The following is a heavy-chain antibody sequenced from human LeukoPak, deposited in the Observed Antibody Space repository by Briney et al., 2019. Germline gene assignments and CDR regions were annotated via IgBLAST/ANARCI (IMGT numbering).Heavy chain of an antibody. J-gene: IGHJ3*02. CDR1: GFTFSSYA. D-gene: IGHD5-24*01. V-gene: IGHV3-23*01. CDR3: AKDHSRDGYNYEAFDI. Sequence: PGGSLRLSCAASGFTFSSYAMSWVRQAPGKGLEWVSGISGSGSSTYYADSVEGRFTISRDNSKNTLYLQMNSLRAEDTAVYYCAKDHSRDGYNYEAFDIWGQGTMVTVSS. CDR2: ISGSGSST.